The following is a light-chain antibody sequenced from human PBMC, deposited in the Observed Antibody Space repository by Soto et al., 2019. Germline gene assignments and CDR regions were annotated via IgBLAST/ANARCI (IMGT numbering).Light chain of an antibody. V-gene: IGLV2-23*01. J-gene: IGLJ1*01. Sequence: QSVLTQPASVSGSLGQSITISCTGTSSTVGGFNVVSWYQQHPGKAPKVIIYEGIKRPSGVSNRFSGSNSGSTASLTISGLQAEDEADYYCCSYVGATTYVFGTGTKVTVL. CDR2: EGI. CDR1: SSTVGGFNV. CDR3: CSYVGATTYV.